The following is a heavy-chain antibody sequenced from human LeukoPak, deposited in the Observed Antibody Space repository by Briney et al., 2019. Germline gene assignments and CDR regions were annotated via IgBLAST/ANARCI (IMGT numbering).Heavy chain of an antibody. CDR3: AREGLGGDYYDY. CDR1: GGSISSYY. D-gene: IGHD2-21*01. J-gene: IGHJ4*02. V-gene: IGHV4-59*01. CDR2: IYYSGTT. Sequence: SETLSLTCTVSGGSISSYYWSWIRQPPGKGLEWIGYIYYSGTTKYNPSLKSRVTTSVDTSKNQFSLKLSSVTAADTAVYYCAREGLGGDYYDYWGQGTLVTVSS.